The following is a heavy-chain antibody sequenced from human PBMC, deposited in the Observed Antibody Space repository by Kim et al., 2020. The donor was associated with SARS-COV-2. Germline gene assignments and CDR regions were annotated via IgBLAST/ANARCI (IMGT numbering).Heavy chain of an antibody. V-gene: IGHV3-21*01. Sequence: GGSLRLSCAASGFTFSSYSMNWVRQAPGKGLEWVSSISSSSSYIYYADSVKGRFTISRDNAKNSLYLQMNSLRAEDTAVYYCARGDLSITGTGGVDYYYYGMDVWGQGTTVTVSS. D-gene: IGHD1-7*01. J-gene: IGHJ6*02. CDR3: ARGDLSITGTGGVDYYYYGMDV. CDR2: ISSSSSYI. CDR1: GFTFSSYS.